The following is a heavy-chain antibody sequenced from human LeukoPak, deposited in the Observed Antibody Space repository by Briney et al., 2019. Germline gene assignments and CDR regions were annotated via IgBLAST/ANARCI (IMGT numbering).Heavy chain of an antibody. CDR1: GFTFSSYA. D-gene: IGHD6-13*01. CDR3: GEFDY. V-gene: IGHV3-23*01. Sequence: GGSLRLSCAASGFTFSSYAMSWVRQAPGKGLEWVSAISGSGGSTYYADSVKGRFTISRDSSKNTLYLQMNSLYYCAKEAAAAGEFDYWGQGTLVTVSS. J-gene: IGHJ4*02. CDR2: ISGSGGST.